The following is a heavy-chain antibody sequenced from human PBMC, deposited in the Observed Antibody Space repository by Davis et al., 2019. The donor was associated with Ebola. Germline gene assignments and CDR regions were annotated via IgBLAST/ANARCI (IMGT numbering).Heavy chain of an antibody. J-gene: IGHJ6*02. Sequence: AASVKVSCKASGGIFSSYTISWVRQAPGQGLEWRGRIIPILGIANYAQKFQGRVTITADKSTSTAYMELSSLRSDDTAVYYCARNPRPPLVDTAMAQTGYYYYGMDVWGQGTTVTVSS. D-gene: IGHD5-18*01. CDR1: GGIFSSYT. CDR2: IIPILGIA. V-gene: IGHV1-69*02. CDR3: ARNPRPPLVDTAMAQTGYYYYGMDV.